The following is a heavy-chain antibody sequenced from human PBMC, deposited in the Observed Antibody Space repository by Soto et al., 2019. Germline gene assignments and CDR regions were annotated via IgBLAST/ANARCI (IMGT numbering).Heavy chain of an antibody. CDR2: IYYSGST. J-gene: IGHJ4*02. D-gene: IGHD6-6*01. CDR1: GGSISIGGYY. Sequence: SETLSLTCTVSGGSISIGGYYWSWIRQHPGRGLEWIGYIYYSGSTYYNPSLKSRVTISVDTSKNQFSLKLSSVTAADTAVYYCARGLRPDFDYWGQGTLVTVSS. V-gene: IGHV4-31*03. CDR3: ARGLRPDFDY.